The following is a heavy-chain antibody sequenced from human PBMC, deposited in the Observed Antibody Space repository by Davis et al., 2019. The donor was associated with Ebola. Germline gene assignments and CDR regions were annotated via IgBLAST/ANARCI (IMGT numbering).Heavy chain of an antibody. CDR1: GGSIRSYY. CDR3: ARGLLGNGDS. D-gene: IGHD7-27*01. CDR2: ISYSGGA. V-gene: IGHV4-59*08. Sequence: PSETLSLTCTVSGGSIRSYYWSWIRQPPGKGLEWIGYISYSGGANYNPSLKSRVTISVDTSKNHFSLKLTSVTAADTAVYFCARGLLGNGDSWGQGTLVTVSS. J-gene: IGHJ4*02.